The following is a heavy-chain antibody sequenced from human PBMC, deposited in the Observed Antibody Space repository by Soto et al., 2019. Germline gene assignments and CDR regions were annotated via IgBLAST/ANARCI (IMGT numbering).Heavy chain of an antibody. CDR1: GFTFSSYS. D-gene: IGHD1-1*01. J-gene: IGHJ4*02. CDR2: ISSSSSII. V-gene: IGHV3-48*02. Sequence: VGSLRLSCAASGFTFSSYSMNWVRQAPGKGLEWVSYISSSSSIISYADSVRGRFTISRDNAKNSLYLQVNSLRDEDTAVYYCARDPVGTIIGFYFDYWGQGTLVTVSS. CDR3: ARDPVGTIIGFYFDY.